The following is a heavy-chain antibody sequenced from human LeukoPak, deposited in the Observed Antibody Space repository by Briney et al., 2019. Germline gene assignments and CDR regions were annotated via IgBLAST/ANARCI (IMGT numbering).Heavy chain of an antibody. J-gene: IGHJ4*02. CDR1: GGSISSTSYY. Sequence: SETLSLTCTVSGGSISSTSYYWGWIRQPPGKGLDWLGCIYHSGSTYYNPSLKSRVAISVDTSKNHFSLKLSSVTAADTAVYYCARHSYFYDSSGYFHWGQGILVTVSS. D-gene: IGHD3-22*01. V-gene: IGHV4-39*01. CDR2: IYHSGST. CDR3: ARHSYFYDSSGYFH.